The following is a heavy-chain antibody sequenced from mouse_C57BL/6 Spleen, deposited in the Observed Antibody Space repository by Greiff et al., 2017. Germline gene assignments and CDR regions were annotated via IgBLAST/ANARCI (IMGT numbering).Heavy chain of an antibody. V-gene: IGHV1-69*01. J-gene: IGHJ4*01. CDR3: SALYDGYLDY. CDR1: GYTFTSYW. Sequence: QVQLQQSGAELVMPGASVKLSCKASGYTFTSYWMHWVKQRPGQGLEWIGEIDPSDSYTNYNQKFKGKSTLTVDKSSSTAYMQLSSLTSEDSSVYYCSALYDGYLDYWGQGTSVTVSS. CDR2: IDPSDSYT. D-gene: IGHD2-3*01.